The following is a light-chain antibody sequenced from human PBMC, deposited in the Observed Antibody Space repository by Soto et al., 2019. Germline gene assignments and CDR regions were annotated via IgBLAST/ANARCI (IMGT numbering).Light chain of an antibody. CDR2: AVS. J-gene: IGLJ1*01. Sequence: QSVLTQPASVSGSPGQSITIPCSGTSSDIGSYNHVDWYQQFPGKSPKLMIYAVSDRPSGVSDRFSGSKSGITASLTISGLQTEDEADYYCIAYTDRQSYLFGTGTKVTVL. V-gene: IGLV2-14*03. CDR3: IAYTDRQSYL. CDR1: SSDIGSYNH.